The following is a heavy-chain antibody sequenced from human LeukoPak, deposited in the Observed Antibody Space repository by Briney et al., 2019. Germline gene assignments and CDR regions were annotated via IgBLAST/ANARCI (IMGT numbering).Heavy chain of an antibody. CDR3: ARAYSSSWYGYGGPFDY. CDR2: IKQDGSEK. D-gene: IGHD6-13*01. CDR1: GFTFSSYW. Sequence: PGGSLRLSCAASGFTFSSYWMSWVRQAPGKGLEWVANIKQDGSEKYYVDSVKGRLTISRDNAKNSLYLQMNSLRAEDTAVYYCARAYSSSWYGYGGPFDYWGQGTLVTVSS. V-gene: IGHV3-7*04. J-gene: IGHJ4*02.